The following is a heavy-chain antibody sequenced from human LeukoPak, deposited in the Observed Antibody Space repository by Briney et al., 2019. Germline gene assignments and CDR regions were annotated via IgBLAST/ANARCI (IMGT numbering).Heavy chain of an antibody. D-gene: IGHD4-17*01. Sequence: SETLSLTCTVSGGSISSSGYYWGWIRRPPGKGLEWIGSIFYSGTTYYSPSLKSRVTISVDTSKNQFSLRLSSVTAADTAVYYCARSFYGDYTIWGQGTLVTVSS. J-gene: IGHJ1*01. CDR2: IFYSGTT. V-gene: IGHV4-39*01. CDR1: GGSISSSGYY. CDR3: ARSFYGDYTI.